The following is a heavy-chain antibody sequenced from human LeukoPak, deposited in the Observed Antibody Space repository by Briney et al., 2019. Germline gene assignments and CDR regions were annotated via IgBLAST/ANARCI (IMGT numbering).Heavy chain of an antibody. D-gene: IGHD1-1*01. CDR3: ARGGTGSNDRGDWFDP. CDR2: VGTAGDT. CDR1: GFTFSSYD. V-gene: IGHV3-13*01. J-gene: IGHJ5*02. Sequence: GGSLRLSCAASGFTFSSYDMHWVRQATGKGLEWVSAVGTAGDTYYPGSVKGRFTISRENAKNSLYLQMNSLRAGDTAVYYCARGGTGSNDRGDWFDPWGQGTLVTVSS.